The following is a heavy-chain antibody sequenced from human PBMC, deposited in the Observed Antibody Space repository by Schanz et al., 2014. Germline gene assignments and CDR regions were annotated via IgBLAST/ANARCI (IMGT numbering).Heavy chain of an antibody. CDR3: ATRGRETGTTLGLFDY. CDR1: GYTFTRSY. CDR2: INPNNGGT. V-gene: IGHV1-2*06. Sequence: QGQLVQSGAEVKKPGASAKVSCRASGYTFTRSYIYWARQAPGQGLECLGRINPNNGGTHFAQKFLGRVTMTRDTSVSTAYMELSRLTPDDTALYYCATRGRETGTTLGLFDYWGQGTLVTVSS. J-gene: IGHJ4*02. D-gene: IGHD1-1*01.